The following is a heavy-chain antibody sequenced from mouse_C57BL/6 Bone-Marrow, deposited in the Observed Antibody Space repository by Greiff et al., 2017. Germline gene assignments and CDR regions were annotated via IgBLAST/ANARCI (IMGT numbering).Heavy chain of an antibody. D-gene: IGHD2-4*01. CDR1: DSEVFPIAY. J-gene: IGHJ4*01. Sequence: QVQLKQSGSELRSPGSSVKLSCKDFDSEVFPIAYMSWVRQKPGHGFEWIGGILPSIGRTIYGEKFEDKATLDADTLSNTAYLELNSLTSEDSAIYYCARMITRGPYYYAMDYWGQGTSVTVSS. CDR3: ARMITRGPYYYAMDY. V-gene: IGHV15-2*01. CDR2: ILPSIGRT.